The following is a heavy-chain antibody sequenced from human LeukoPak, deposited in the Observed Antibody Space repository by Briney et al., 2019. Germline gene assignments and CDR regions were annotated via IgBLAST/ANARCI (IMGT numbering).Heavy chain of an antibody. CDR3: ARGGAYNYGAEYYYMDV. V-gene: IGHV3-21*01. D-gene: IGHD4-17*01. CDR1: GVTFTSYA. J-gene: IGHJ6*03. Sequence: PGGSLRLSCAASGVTFTSYAMSWVRQAPGKGLEWVSSISSSSSYIYYADSVKGRFTISRDSSKNTMYLQMNSLRPEDTAVYYCARGGAYNYGAEYYYMDVWGKGTTVTVPS. CDR2: ISSSSSYI.